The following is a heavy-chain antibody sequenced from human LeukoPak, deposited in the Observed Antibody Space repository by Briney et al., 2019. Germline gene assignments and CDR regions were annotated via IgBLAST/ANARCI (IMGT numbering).Heavy chain of an antibody. CDR3: ARDLGSGWYGGWFDP. CDR2: TYQRSKWYN. CDR1: GDSFSINSAA. Sequence: SQTLSLTCAISGDSFSINSAAWNWIRQSPSRGLEWLGRTYQRSKWYNDYAVSVKSRITINPDISKNQFSLQLNSVTPEDTAVYYCARDLGSGWYGGWFDPWGQGTLVTVSS. V-gene: IGHV6-1*01. D-gene: IGHD6-19*01. J-gene: IGHJ5*02.